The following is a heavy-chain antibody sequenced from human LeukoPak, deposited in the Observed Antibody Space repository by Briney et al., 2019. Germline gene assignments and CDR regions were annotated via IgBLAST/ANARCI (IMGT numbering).Heavy chain of an antibody. J-gene: IGHJ6*03. CDR3: ARQTGYSYGPNYYYYMDV. CDR1: GGSISSSSYY. D-gene: IGHD5-18*01. V-gene: IGHV4-39*01. CDR2: IYYSGST. Sequence: PSETLSLTCTVSGGSISSSSYYWGWIRQPPGKGLEWIGSIYYSGSTYYNPSLKSRVTMSVDTSKNQFSLKLSSVTAADTAVYYCARQTGYSYGPNYYYYMDVWGKGTTVTVSS.